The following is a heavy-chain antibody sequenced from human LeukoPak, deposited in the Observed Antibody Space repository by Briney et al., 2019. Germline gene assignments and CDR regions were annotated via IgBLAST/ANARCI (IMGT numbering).Heavy chain of an antibody. D-gene: IGHD2-15*01. Sequence: SVKVSCKASGGTFSSYAISWVRQAPGQGLEWMGRIIPIFGTANYAQKFQGRVTITTDESTSTAYMELSSLRSEDTAVYYCAREGYCSGGSCQYFDYWGQGTLVTVSS. V-gene: IGHV1-69*05. J-gene: IGHJ4*02. CDR1: GGTFSSYA. CDR3: AREGYCSGGSCQYFDY. CDR2: IIPIFGTA.